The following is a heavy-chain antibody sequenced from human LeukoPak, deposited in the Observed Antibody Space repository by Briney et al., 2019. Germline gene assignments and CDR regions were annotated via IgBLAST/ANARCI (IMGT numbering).Heavy chain of an antibody. D-gene: IGHD3-22*01. CDR3: AGGESSGVFSNFDY. Sequence: GGSLRLSCAASGFTFSSYAMHWVRQAPGKGLEWVAVISSDESKKYYADSVKGRFTISRDNSKNTLYLQMNSLRAEDTAVYYCAGGESSGVFSNFDYWGQGTLVTVSS. J-gene: IGHJ4*02. CDR1: GFTFSSYA. V-gene: IGHV3-30-3*01. CDR2: ISSDESKK.